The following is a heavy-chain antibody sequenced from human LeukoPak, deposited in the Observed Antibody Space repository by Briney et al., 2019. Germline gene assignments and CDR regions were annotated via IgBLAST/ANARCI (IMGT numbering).Heavy chain of an antibody. CDR1: GDSISSSRHY. J-gene: IGHJ3*02. CDR2: IYYSGST. Sequence: NPSETLSLTCTVSGDSISSSRHYWGWIRQPPGKGLEWIGNIYYSGSTYYKPSLKSRVTISVDTSKNHFSLKPSSVTAADTAVYYCARDYYDSSGFGAFDIWGQGTMVTVSS. CDR3: ARDYYDSSGFGAFDI. D-gene: IGHD3-22*01. V-gene: IGHV4-39*02.